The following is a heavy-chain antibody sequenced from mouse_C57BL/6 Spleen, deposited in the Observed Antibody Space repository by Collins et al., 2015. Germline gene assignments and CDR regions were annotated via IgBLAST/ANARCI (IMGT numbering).Heavy chain of an antibody. Sequence: EVQLQQSGAELVRPGASVKLSCTASGFNIKDYYMHWVKQRPEQGLEWIGRIDPEDGDTEYAPKFQGKATMTADTSSNTAYLQLSSLTSEDTAVYYCTTNGYDVRPYYYAMDYWGQGTSVTVSS. CDR3: TTNGYDVRPYYYAMDY. CDR2: IDPEDGDT. J-gene: IGHJ4*01. D-gene: IGHD2-2*01. CDR1: GFNIKDYY. V-gene: IGHV14-1*01.